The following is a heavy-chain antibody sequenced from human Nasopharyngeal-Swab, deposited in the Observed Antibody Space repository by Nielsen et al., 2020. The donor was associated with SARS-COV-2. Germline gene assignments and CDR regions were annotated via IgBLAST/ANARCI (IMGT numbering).Heavy chain of an antibody. D-gene: IGHD3-3*01. Sequence: SETLSLTCTVSGGSISSFYWSWIRQHPRKGLEWIGYIHYSGSTYYNPSLKSRVTISVDTSKNQFSLKLSSVTAADTAVYYCARGATIFGVVAYGMDVWGQGTTVTVSS. CDR2: IHYSGST. J-gene: IGHJ6*02. CDR1: GGSISSFY. CDR3: ARGATIFGVVAYGMDV. V-gene: IGHV4-59*06.